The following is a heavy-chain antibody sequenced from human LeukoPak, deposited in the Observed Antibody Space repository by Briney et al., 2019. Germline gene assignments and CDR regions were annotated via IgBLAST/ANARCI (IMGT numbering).Heavy chain of an antibody. D-gene: IGHD5-18*01. CDR1: GYTFTGYY. CDR2: INPNSGGT. CDR3: ARDGSFGYSYGSDY. J-gene: IGHJ4*02. Sequence: ASVKVSCKASGYTFTGYYMHWVRQAPGQGLEWMGRINPNSGGTNYAQKFQDRVTMTRDTSISTAYMELSRLRSDDTAVYYCARDGSFGYSYGSDYWGQGTLVTVSS. V-gene: IGHV1-2*06.